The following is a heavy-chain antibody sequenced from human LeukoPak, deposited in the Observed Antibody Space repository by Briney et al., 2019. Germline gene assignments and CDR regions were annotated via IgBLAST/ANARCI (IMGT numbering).Heavy chain of an antibody. V-gene: IGHV3-11*01. CDR1: GFTFSDYY. D-gene: IGHD6-13*01. J-gene: IGHJ6*02. Sequence: GXSLRLSCAASGFTFSDYYMIWIRQAPGKGLEWVSYISGSGATIYYADSVRGRFTISRDNAKNSLYLQMNSLRAEDTAVYYCARAYKSWSYYYYGLDVWGQGTTVTVSS. CDR3: ARAYKSWSYYYYGLDV. CDR2: ISGSGATI.